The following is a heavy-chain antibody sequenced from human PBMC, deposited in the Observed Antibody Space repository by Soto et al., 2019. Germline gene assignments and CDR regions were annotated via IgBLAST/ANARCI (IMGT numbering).Heavy chain of an antibody. J-gene: IGHJ6*02. CDR3: ERGKGMEENYYYYGMDV. V-gene: IGHV1-3*01. Sequence: ASVKVSCKASGYTFSTYALHWVVQSRLQGLDWMGCINVGNGHTRYSQKFKDRVTISRDTPASTAYMELSGLRSEDTAVYCCERGKGMEENYYYYGMDVWGQGTTVTVS. D-gene: IGHD1-1*01. CDR2: INVGNGHT. CDR1: GYTFSTYA.